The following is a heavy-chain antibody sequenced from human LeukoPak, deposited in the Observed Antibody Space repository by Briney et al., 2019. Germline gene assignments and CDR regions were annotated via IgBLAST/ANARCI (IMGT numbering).Heavy chain of an antibody. J-gene: IGHJ4*02. V-gene: IGHV1-8*01. Sequence: ASVKVSCKASGYAFTSYDINWVRQATGQGLEWMGWMNPNSGNTGYAQKSQGRVTMTRNTSISTAYMELSSLRSEDTAVYYCARGDYDTKGGASDYWGQGTLVTVSS. CDR1: GYAFTSYD. CDR2: MNPNSGNT. CDR3: ARGDYDTKGGASDY. D-gene: IGHD3-22*01.